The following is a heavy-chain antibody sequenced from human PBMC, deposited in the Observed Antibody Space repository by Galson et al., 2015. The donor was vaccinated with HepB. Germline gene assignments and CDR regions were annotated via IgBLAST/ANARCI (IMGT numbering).Heavy chain of an antibody. D-gene: IGHD2-2*01. V-gene: IGHV5-51*03. CDR1: GYSFTSYW. Sequence: QSGAEVKKPGESLKISCKGSGYSFTSYWIGWVRQMPGKGLEWMGIIYPGDSDTRYSPSFQGQVTISADKSISTAYLQWSSLKASDTAMYYCARPRGYCSSTSCQYGAFDIWGQGTMVTVSS. CDR2: IYPGDSDT. J-gene: IGHJ3*02. CDR3: ARPRGYCSSTSCQYGAFDI.